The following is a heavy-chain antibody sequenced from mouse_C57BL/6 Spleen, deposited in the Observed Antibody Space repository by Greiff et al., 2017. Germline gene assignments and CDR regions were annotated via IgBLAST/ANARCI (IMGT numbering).Heavy chain of an antibody. CDR1: GYAFTNYL. V-gene: IGHV1-54*01. CDR3: ARTTGQYYFDY. CDR2: INPGSGGT. J-gene: IGHJ2*01. Sequence: VQLQQSGAELVRPGTSVKVSCKASGYAFTNYLIEWVKQRPGQGLEWIGVINPGSGGTNYNEKFKGKATLTADKSSSTAYMQLSSLTSEDSAVYFCARTTGQYYFDYWGQGTTLTVSS. D-gene: IGHD4-1*02.